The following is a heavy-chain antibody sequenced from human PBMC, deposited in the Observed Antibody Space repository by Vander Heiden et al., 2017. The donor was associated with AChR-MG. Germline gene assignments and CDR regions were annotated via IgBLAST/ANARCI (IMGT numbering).Heavy chain of an antibody. CDR2: MNPNSGNT. J-gene: IGHJ3*02. Sequence: QVQLVQSGAEVKKPGASVKVSCKASGYTFTSYDINWVRQATGQGLEWMGWMNPNSGNTGYAQKFQGRVTMTRNTSISTAYMELSSLRSEDTAVYYCARGLYDILTGYYLRDAFDIWGQGTMVTVSS. D-gene: IGHD3-9*01. CDR3: ARGLYDILTGYYLRDAFDI. CDR1: GYTFTSYD. V-gene: IGHV1-8*01.